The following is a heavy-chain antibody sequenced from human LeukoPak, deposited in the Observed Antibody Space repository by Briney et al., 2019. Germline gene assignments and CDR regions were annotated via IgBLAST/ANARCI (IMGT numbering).Heavy chain of an antibody. V-gene: IGHV1-69*05. CDR3: ARGDIVVVPAAMPLGDAFDI. CDR2: IIPIFGTA. D-gene: IGHD2-2*01. CDR1: GGTFSSYA. J-gene: IGHJ3*02. Sequence: ASVKVSCKASGGTFSSYAISWVRQAPGQGLEWMGGIIPIFGTANYAQKFQGRVTTTTDESTSTAYMELSSLRSEDTAVYYCARGDIVVVPAAMPLGDAFDIWGQGTMVTVSS.